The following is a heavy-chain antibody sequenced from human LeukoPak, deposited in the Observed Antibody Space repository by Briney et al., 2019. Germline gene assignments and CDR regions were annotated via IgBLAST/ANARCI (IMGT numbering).Heavy chain of an antibody. J-gene: IGHJ6*02. CDR2: IYYGGST. CDR1: GGSISSYY. CDR3: ARLSPLYDSSGYYYYYYYGMDV. V-gene: IGHV4-59*01. D-gene: IGHD3-22*01. Sequence: PSETLSLTCTVSGGSISSYYWSWIRQPPGKGLEWIGYIYYGGSTNYNPSLKSRVTISVDTSKNQFSLKLSSVTAADTAVYYCARLSPLYDSSGYYYYYYYGMDVWGQGTTVTVSS.